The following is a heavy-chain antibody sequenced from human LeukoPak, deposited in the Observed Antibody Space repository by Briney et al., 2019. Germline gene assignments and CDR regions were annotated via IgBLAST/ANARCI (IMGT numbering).Heavy chain of an antibody. CDR3: ARGTDRYDSSGYYFYYFDY. CDR1: GGSISSGGYY. J-gene: IGHJ4*02. CDR2: IYYSGST. D-gene: IGHD3-22*01. V-gene: IGHV4-31*03. Sequence: PSETLSLTCTVSGGSISSGGYYWSWIRQHPGKGLEWIGYIYYSGSTYYSPSLKSRVTISVDTSKNQFSLKLSSVTAADTAVYYCARGTDRYDSSGYYFYYFDYWGQGTLVTVSS.